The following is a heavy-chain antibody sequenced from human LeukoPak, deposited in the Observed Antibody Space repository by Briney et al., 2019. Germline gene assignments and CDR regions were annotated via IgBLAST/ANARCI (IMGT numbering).Heavy chain of an antibody. CDR3: ARVLTSNPSNYMDV. D-gene: IGHD2/OR15-2a*01. CDR1: GYTFTGYY. J-gene: IGHJ6*03. CDR2: INPNSGGT. Sequence: ASVKVSCKASGYTFTGYYMHWVRQAPGQGLEWMGWINPNSGGTNYAQKFQGRVTMTRDTSISTAYMELRSLRSDDTAVYYCARVLTSNPSNYMDVWGEGTTVMVSS. V-gene: IGHV1-2*02.